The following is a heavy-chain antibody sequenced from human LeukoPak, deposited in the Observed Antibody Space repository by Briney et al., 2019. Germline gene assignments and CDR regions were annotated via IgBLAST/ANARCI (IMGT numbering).Heavy chain of an antibody. Sequence: PAETLSLTCTVSGGSISSGGYYWSWIRQHPGKGLEWIGYIYYSGSTYYNPSLKSRVTISVDTSKNQFSLKLSSVTAADTAVYYCASWLASGDNWFDPWGQGTLVTVSS. D-gene: IGHD1-26*01. J-gene: IGHJ5*02. CDR3: ASWLASGDNWFDP. CDR2: IYYSGST. V-gene: IGHV4-31*03. CDR1: GGSISSGGYY.